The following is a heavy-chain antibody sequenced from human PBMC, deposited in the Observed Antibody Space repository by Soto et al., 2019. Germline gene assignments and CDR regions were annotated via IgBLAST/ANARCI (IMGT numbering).Heavy chain of an antibody. J-gene: IGHJ6*03. CDR3: ALSSGWYNYYNMDV. D-gene: IGHD6-19*01. Sequence: QVQLQQWGAGLLKPSETLSLTCAVYGGSFSGYYWSWIRQPPGKGLEWIGEINHSGSTNYNPSLKSRVTISVATSKYQFSLKLSSVTAADKAVYYYALSSGWYNYYNMDVWGKGTTVTVSS. CDR2: INHSGST. V-gene: IGHV4-34*01. CDR1: GGSFSGYY.